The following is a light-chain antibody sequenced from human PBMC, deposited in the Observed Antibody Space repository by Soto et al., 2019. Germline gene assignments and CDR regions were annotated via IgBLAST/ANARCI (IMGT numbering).Light chain of an antibody. Sequence: QSVLTQPPSVSGAPGQRVTISCTGSSSNIGAGYDVHWYQQLPGTAPKLLIYGNSNRPSGVPDRFSGSKSGTSASLAITGREAEDEAEYYCQSYASSLSGYVFGTGTKLTVL. CDR2: GNS. CDR1: SSNIGAGYD. V-gene: IGLV1-40*01. J-gene: IGLJ1*01. CDR3: QSYASSLSGYV.